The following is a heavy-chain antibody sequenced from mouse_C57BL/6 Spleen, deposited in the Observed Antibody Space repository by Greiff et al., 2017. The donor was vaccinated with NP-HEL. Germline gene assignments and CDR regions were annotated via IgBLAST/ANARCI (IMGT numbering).Heavy chain of an antibody. CDR3: ARRGDSSGPAWFAY. J-gene: IGHJ3*01. CDR2: IDPSDSYT. D-gene: IGHD3-2*02. Sequence: QVQLKQPGAELVRPGTSVKLSCKASGYTFTSYWMHWVKQRPGQGLEWIGVIDPSDSYTNYNQKFKGKATLTVDTSSSTAYMQLSSLTSEDSAVYYCARRGDSSGPAWFAYWGQGTLVTVSA. V-gene: IGHV1-59*01. CDR1: GYTFTSYW.